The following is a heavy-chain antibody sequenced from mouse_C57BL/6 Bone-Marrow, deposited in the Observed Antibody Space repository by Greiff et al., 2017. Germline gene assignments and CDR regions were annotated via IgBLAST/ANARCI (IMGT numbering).Heavy chain of an antibody. Sequence: DVKLVESGGGLVKPGGSLKLSCAASGFTFSDYGMHWVRQAPEKGLEWVAYISSGSSTIYYADTVKGRFTISRDNAKNTLFLQMTSLRSEDTAMYYCAALRGYFDVWGTGTTVTVSS. J-gene: IGHJ1*03. CDR3: AALRGYFDV. D-gene: IGHD3-2*02. V-gene: IGHV5-17*01. CDR2: ISSGSSTI. CDR1: GFTFSDYG.